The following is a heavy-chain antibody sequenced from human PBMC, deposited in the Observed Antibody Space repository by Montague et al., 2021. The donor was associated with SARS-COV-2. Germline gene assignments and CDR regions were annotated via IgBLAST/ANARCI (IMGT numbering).Heavy chain of an antibody. CDR1: GGSFSGYY. V-gene: IGHV4-34*11. D-gene: IGHD3-3*01. CDR2: IYYSGST. Sequence: SETLSLTCAVYGGSFSGYYWSWIRQPPGKGLEWIGYIYYSGSTSYNPSLKSRVTISLDTSKNQFSLNLTSVTAADTALYFCARELEIHNFLSGYYIGDWGQGTLVTVSS. CDR3: ARELEIHNFLSGYYIGD. J-gene: IGHJ4*02.